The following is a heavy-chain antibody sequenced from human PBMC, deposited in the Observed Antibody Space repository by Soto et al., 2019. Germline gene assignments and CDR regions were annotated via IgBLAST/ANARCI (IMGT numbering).Heavy chain of an antibody. J-gene: IGHJ4*02. D-gene: IGHD6-13*01. CDR3: AKGLRSSSWTMFDY. CDR1: GFTFDDYA. CDR2: ISWNSGSI. Sequence: GGSLRLSCAASGFTFDDYAMHWVRQAPGKGLEWVSGISWNSGSIGYADSVKGRFTISRDNAKNSLYLQMNSLRAEDTALYYCAKGLRSSSWTMFDYWGQGTLVTVSS. V-gene: IGHV3-9*01.